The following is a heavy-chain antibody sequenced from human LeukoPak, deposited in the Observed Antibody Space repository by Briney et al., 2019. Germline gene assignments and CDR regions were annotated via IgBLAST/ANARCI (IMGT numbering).Heavy chain of an antibody. CDR2: ITSGGSTI. Sequence: GGSLRLSCAASGFTFGDFYMSWIRQAPGKGLEWVSYITSGGSTIYYADSVKGRFTISRDNTKNTLYLQMNSLRAEDTAVYYCAKDWEEKDGYNFGDGYWGQGTLVTVSS. V-gene: IGHV3-11*04. CDR3: AKDWEEKDGYNFGDGY. J-gene: IGHJ4*02. D-gene: IGHD5-24*01. CDR1: GFTFGDFY.